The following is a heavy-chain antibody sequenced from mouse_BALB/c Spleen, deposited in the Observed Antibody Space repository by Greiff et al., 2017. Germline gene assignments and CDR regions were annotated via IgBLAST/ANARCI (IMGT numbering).Heavy chain of an antibody. CDR3: ARDSFYSPEAMDY. Sequence: EVQLVESGGGLVKPGGSLKLSCAASGFTFSDYYMYWVRQTPEKRLEWVATISDGGSYTYYPDSVKGRFTISRDNAKNNLYLQMSSLKSEDTAMYYCARDSFYSPEAMDYWGQGTSVTVSS. D-gene: IGHD2-12*01. CDR1: GFTFSDYY. V-gene: IGHV5-4*02. J-gene: IGHJ4*01. CDR2: ISDGGSYT.